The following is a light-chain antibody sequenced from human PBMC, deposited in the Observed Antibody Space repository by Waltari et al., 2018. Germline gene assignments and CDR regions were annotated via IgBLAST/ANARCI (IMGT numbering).Light chain of an antibody. V-gene: IGKV3-20*01. CDR1: KGVGKY. Sequence: DIVLTQSPGTLSLSPGERATLSCRASKGVGKYLAWYQQRPGQAPRLHLSHASISATGIPDRLSGGGFGTDFSLTISRLEPEDFAVYYCQKYDFLPATFGQGTTVEIK. CDR2: HAS. CDR3: QKYDFLPAT. J-gene: IGKJ1*01.